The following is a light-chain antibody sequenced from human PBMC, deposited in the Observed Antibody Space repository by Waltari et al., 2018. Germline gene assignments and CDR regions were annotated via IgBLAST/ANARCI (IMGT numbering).Light chain of an antibody. CDR2: KAS. CDR3: QQYNSYPWT. Sequence: DIQMTQSPSTLSASVGDRVTITCQASQSVSVWLAWYQQKPGKAPKLLIYKASSLQSGVASSFSGSGSGTEFTLTISSLQPDDSATYYCQQYNSYPWTFGQGTKVEIK. J-gene: IGKJ1*01. V-gene: IGKV1-5*03. CDR1: QSVSVW.